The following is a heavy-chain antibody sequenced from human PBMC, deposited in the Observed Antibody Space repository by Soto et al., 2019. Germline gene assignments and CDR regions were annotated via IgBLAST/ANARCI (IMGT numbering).Heavy chain of an antibody. CDR3: ARHGGMPIAVAAPDY. Sequence: GESLKISCKGSGYSFTSYWIGWVRQMPGKGLEWMGIIYPGDSDTRYSPSFQGQVTISADKSISTAYLQWSSLKASDTAMYYWARHGGMPIAVAAPDYWGQGTLVTVSS. D-gene: IGHD6-19*01. V-gene: IGHV5-51*01. CDR2: IYPGDSDT. J-gene: IGHJ4*02. CDR1: GYSFTSYW.